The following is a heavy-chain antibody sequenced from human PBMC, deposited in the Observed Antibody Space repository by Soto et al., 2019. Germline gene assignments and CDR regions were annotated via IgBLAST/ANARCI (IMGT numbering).Heavy chain of an antibody. Sequence: TLSLTCTVSGGSITTSGDYWSWIRQHPGKGLEWIGYISHSGITEYNPSLKSRLTLSIDTSKNQFSLEVNSVTAADTAVYYCARVSDYFYYGWFDPWGQGTPVTVS. CDR3: ARVSDYFYYGWFDP. D-gene: IGHD1-26*01. CDR2: ISHSGIT. V-gene: IGHV4-31*03. CDR1: GGSITTSGDY. J-gene: IGHJ5*02.